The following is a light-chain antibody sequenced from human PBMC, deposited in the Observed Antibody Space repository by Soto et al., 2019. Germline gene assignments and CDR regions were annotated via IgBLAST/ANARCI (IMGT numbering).Light chain of an antibody. CDR3: SSYEVPNINYV. CDR2: EVS. J-gene: IGLJ1*01. V-gene: IGLV2-8*01. Sequence: QSVLTEPPSASGSPGQSVTISCTGTSSDVGGYNYVSWYQQHPGKAPKLIIYEVSKRPSGVPDRFSGSKSGSTASLTVSGLQAEDDVDYYGSSYEVPNINYVLG. CDR1: SSDVGGYNY.